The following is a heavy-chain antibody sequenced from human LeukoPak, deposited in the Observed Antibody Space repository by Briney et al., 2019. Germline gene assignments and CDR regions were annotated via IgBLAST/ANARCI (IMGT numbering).Heavy chain of an antibody. Sequence: GGSLRLSCATSGFTFSSYAMSWVRQAPGKGLEWVSGIGASGGSTYYADSVKGRFTISRDSSKNTLYLQMNSLRTEDTAVYYCAKAEGYDILTGLDYWGQGTLVTVSS. D-gene: IGHD3-9*01. CDR1: GFTFSSYA. CDR3: AKAEGYDILTGLDY. J-gene: IGHJ4*02. CDR2: IGASGGST. V-gene: IGHV3-23*01.